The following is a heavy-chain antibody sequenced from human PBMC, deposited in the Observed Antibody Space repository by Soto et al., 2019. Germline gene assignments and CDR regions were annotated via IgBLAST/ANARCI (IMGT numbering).Heavy chain of an antibody. D-gene: IGHD6-19*01. Sequence: PGGSLRLSCAASGFTFRDYYMTWIRQAPGKGLECVSYISKSSTYTNCAYSVKGRFNISRENAKNSLYLQMNNLRAEDTAVYYRARVPAAVAGTGAFFDWGGQGPLVTVSS. CDR3: ARVPAAVAGTGAFFDW. J-gene: IGHJ4*02. CDR1: GFTFRDYY. CDR2: ISKSSTYT. V-gene: IGHV3-11*06.